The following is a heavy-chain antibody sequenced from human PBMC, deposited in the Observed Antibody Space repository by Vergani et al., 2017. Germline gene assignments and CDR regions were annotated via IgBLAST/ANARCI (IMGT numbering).Heavy chain of an antibody. CDR2: ISWNSGSI. D-gene: IGHD3-10*01. Sequence: EVQLVESGGGLVQPGRSLRLSCAASGFTFDDYAMHWVRQAPGKGLEWVSGISWNSGSIGYADSVKGRFTISRDNAKNSLYLQMNSLRAEDTAVYYCAREQGSGSYYYYYMDVWGKGTTVTVSS. CDR3: AREQGSGSYYYYYMDV. CDR1: GFTFDDYA. J-gene: IGHJ6*03. V-gene: IGHV3-9*01.